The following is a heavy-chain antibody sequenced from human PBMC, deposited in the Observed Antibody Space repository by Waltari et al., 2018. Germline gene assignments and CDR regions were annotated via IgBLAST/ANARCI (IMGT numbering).Heavy chain of an antibody. CDR3: AKGKGPAAAGPSFFDY. Sequence: QVQLVESGGGVVQPGGSLRLSCAASGFTFSSYGMHWVRQAPGKGLEWVAFIRYDGSNKYYADSVKGRFTISRDNSKNTLYLQMNSLRAEDTAVYYCAKGKGPAAAGPSFFDYWGQGTLVTVSS. CDR1: GFTFSSYG. J-gene: IGHJ4*02. V-gene: IGHV3-30*02. D-gene: IGHD6-19*01. CDR2: IRYDGSNK.